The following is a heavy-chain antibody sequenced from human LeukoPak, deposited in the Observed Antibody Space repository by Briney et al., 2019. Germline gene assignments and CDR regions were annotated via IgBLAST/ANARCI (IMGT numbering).Heavy chain of an antibody. V-gene: IGHV1-18*01. CDR3: ARDLSPLGRYYYGMDV. CDR2: ISAYNGST. J-gene: IGHJ6*02. CDR1: GYTFTSYG. Sequence: ASVKVSCKASGYTFTSYGISWVRQAPGQGLEWMGWISAYNGSTNYAQKLQGRVTMTTDTSTSTAYMELRSLRSDDTAVYYCARDLSPLGRYYYGMDVWGQGTTVTVSS.